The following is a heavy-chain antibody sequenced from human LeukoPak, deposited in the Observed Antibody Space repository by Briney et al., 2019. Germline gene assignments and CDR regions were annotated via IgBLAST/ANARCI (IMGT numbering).Heavy chain of an antibody. CDR3: AKDRGWQYADYETVAVEH. CDR1: GYNFTYYG. CDR2: ISVYTGKT. V-gene: IGHV1-18*01. D-gene: IGHD4-17*01. J-gene: IGHJ4*02. Sequence: ASVKVSCKASGYNFTYYGMNWVRQAPGQGLEWMGWISVYTGKTYHAQKFQARVTMTTDTPTTTAYMELRSLRSDDTAVYYCAKDRGWQYADYETVAVEHWGQGTLVTVSS.